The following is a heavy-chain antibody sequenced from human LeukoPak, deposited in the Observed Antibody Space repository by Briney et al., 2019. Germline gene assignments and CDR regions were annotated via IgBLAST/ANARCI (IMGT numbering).Heavy chain of an antibody. Sequence: GGSLRLSCAASGFTFSSYAMSWVRLAPGKGLEWVSGVGGDGGYTYYADSVKGRFTISRDNSKSTLCLQMNSLRADDTAVYYCAKGGTMTKKGYSDYWGQGTLVTVSS. CDR1: GFTFSSYA. V-gene: IGHV3-23*01. J-gene: IGHJ4*02. CDR3: AKGGTMTKKGYSDY. D-gene: IGHD2-15*01. CDR2: VGGDGGYT.